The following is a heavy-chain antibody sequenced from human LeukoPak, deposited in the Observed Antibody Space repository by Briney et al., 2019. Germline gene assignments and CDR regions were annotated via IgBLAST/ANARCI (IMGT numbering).Heavy chain of an antibody. V-gene: IGHV3-7*02. CDR1: GFTFSSIW. D-gene: IGHD6-13*01. CDR2: IKHDGSET. CDR3: ARGQPPSYYDMDV. Sequence: GGSLRLSCATSGFTFSSIWMSWVRQAPGKGLEWVANIKHDGSETNYVDSVKGRFTISRDNAKNSLHLQMNSLRAEDTALYYCARGQPPSYYDMDVWGQGTTVTVSS. J-gene: IGHJ6*02.